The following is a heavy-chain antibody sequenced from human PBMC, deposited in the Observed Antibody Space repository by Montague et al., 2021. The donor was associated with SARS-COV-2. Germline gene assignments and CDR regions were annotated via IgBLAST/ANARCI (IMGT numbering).Heavy chain of an antibody. V-gene: IGHV4-61*09. J-gene: IGHJ6*02. D-gene: IGHD3-10*02. CDR2: VQTSGTS. Sequence: TLSLTCSVSGDSMTSGSYFWTWIRQPAGKGLEWIGHVQTSGTSNYNPSLRSRITMSIDTSRNQFSLEVRSATAADTAVYFCARDRPESWRISPGLAGLFATVVHSASGMDVWGQGTTVTVS. CDR3: ARDRPESWRISPGLAGLFATVVHSASGMDV. CDR1: GDSMTSGSYF.